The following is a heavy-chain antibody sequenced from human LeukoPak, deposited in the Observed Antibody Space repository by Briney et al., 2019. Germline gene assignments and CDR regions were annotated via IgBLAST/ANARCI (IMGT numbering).Heavy chain of an antibody. J-gene: IGHJ4*02. V-gene: IGHV1-46*01. CDR2: IKPSGGST. D-gene: IGHD4-11*01. CDR1: GYTFPSYY. Sequence: ASVKVSCKASGYTFPSYYMHWVRQAPGQGPEWMGIIKPSGGSTTYAQKFQGRVTMTRDTSTSTRDTSTSTVYMELSSLRSEDTAMYYCAREGVYSNYFDYWGQGTLVTVSS. CDR3: AREGVYSNYFDY.